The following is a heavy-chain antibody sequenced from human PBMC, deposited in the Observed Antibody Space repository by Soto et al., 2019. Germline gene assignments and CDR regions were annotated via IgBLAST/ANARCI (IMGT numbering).Heavy chain of an antibody. J-gene: IGHJ4*02. CDR2: IHHIGIT. D-gene: IGHD5-12*01. Sequence: SETLSLTCDVSGGSVSNNNWWSWVRQSPGEGLEWIGEIHHIGITNYNPSLKSRVTMSVDKSKNQFFLRLSSVTAADTAVYYCTKNSAYALDYWGQGALVT. CDR3: TKNSAYALDY. V-gene: IGHV4-4*02. CDR1: GGSVSNNNW.